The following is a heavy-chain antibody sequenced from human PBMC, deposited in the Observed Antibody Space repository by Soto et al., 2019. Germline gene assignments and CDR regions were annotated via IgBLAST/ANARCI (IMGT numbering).Heavy chain of an antibody. V-gene: IGHV5-51*01. CDR1: GYSFTSYW. D-gene: IGHD6-19*01. J-gene: IGHJ4*02. Sequence: GESLKISCKGSGYSFTSYWIGWVRQMPGKGLEWMGIIYPGDSDTRYSPSFQGQVTISADKSISTAYLQWSSLKASDTAMYYCAAAKMDSSGWPRWYFDYWGQGTLVTVSS. CDR2: IYPGDSDT. CDR3: AAAKMDSSGWPRWYFDY.